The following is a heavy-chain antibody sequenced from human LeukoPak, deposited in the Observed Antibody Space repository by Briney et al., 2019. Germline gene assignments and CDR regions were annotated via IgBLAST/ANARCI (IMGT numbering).Heavy chain of an antibody. CDR1: GFTFSSYW. Sequence: QPGGSLRLSCAASGFTFSSYWMYWVRQAPGKGLVWVSRINEDGSTTSYADSVKGRFTISRDNTKNTVYLQMDSLRGEDTALYYCARGLGSSSAGTTYWGQGTVVTVSS. CDR2: INEDGSTT. D-gene: IGHD6-6*01. CDR3: ARGLGSSSAGTTY. J-gene: IGHJ4*02. V-gene: IGHV3-74*01.